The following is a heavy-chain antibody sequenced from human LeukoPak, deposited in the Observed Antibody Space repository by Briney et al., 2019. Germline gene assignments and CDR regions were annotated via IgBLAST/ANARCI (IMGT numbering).Heavy chain of an antibody. D-gene: IGHD3-9*01. CDR3: AKAPYYDILTGYYEGY. Sequence: PGGSLRLSCAASGFTFDDYAMHWVRQAPGKGLEWVSAISGSGGSTYYADSVKGRFTISRDNSKNTLYLQMNSLRAEDTAVYYCAKAPYYDILTGYYEGYWGQGTLVTVSS. CDR1: GFTFDDYA. CDR2: ISGSGGST. J-gene: IGHJ4*02. V-gene: IGHV3-23*01.